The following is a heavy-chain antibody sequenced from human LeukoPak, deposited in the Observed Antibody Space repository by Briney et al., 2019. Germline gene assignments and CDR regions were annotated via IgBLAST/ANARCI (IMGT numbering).Heavy chain of an antibody. Sequence: GGSLSPSCAASGFTFSSYWMHWVRQAPGKGLVWVSRINSDGSSTSYADSVKGRFTISRDNAKNSLYLQMNSLRAEDTAVYYCAELGITMIGGVWGKGTTVTISS. J-gene: IGHJ6*04. CDR3: AELGITMIGGV. CDR2: INSDGSST. V-gene: IGHV3-74*01. CDR1: GFTFSSYW. D-gene: IGHD3-10*02.